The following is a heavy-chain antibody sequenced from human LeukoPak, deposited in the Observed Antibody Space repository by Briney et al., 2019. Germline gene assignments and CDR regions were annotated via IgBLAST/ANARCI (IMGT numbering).Heavy chain of an antibody. CDR2: ISSSGRTI. D-gene: IGHD3-22*01. CDR3: TRDRSGYDRDY. J-gene: IGHJ4*02. Sequence: PGGSLRLSCAASGFTFSSFEMNWVRQAPGRGLEWVSYISSSGRTIYYADSVKGRFTISRDNAKNSLYLQMNSLRAEDTAVYYCTRDRSGYDRDYWGQGTLDTVSS. CDR1: GFTFSSFE. V-gene: IGHV3-48*03.